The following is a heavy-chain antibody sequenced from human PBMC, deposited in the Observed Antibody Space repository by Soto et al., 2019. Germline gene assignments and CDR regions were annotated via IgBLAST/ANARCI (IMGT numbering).Heavy chain of an antibody. CDR1: GFAVSSNF. D-gene: IGHD3-22*01. Sequence: EVQLVESGGGLVQPGGSLRLSCAASGFAVSSNFMSWVRHAPGKGLEWVSVIYSGGSTYYADSVKGRFTISRDNSENTLYLQMNSLRAEDTAIYYCARATMIGLLSSWGQGTLVTVSS. CDR2: IYSGGST. V-gene: IGHV3-66*01. J-gene: IGHJ5*02. CDR3: ARATMIGLLSS.